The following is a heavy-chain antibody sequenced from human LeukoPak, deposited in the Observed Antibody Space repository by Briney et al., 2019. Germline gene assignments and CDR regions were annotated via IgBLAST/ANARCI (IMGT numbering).Heavy chain of an antibody. CDR1: GGSISTSDYF. Sequence: PSETLSLTRTISGGSISTSDYFWGWIRQPPGRGLEWIGSMSHSSSAYYSPSLKSRVTISLGPSRNQFSLKLSSVTAADTAVYYCARVYCGTPNCYIGEPYYYYYMDVWGKGTTVTVSS. V-gene: IGHV4-39*07. D-gene: IGHD2-2*02. J-gene: IGHJ6*03. CDR3: ARVYCGTPNCYIGEPYYYYYMDV. CDR2: MSHSSSA.